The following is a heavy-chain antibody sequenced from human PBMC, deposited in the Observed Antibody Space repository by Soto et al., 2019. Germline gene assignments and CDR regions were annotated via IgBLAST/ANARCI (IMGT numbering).Heavy chain of an antibody. CDR1: GGTFSSYA. CDR2: IIPIFGTA. CDR3: ARVHGSGSYYYFDY. D-gene: IGHD3-10*01. V-gene: IGHV1-69*01. J-gene: IGHJ4*02. Sequence: QVQLVQSGAEVKKPGSSVKVSCKASGGTFSSYAISWVRQAPGQGLEWMGGIIPIFGTANYAQKFQGRVTITADESTSTAYMELSSLRSEDTAVYYCARVHGSGSYYYFDYWGQGTLVTVSS.